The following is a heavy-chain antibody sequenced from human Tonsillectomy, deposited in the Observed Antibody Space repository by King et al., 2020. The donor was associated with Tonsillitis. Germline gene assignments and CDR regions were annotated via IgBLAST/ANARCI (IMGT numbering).Heavy chain of an antibody. Sequence: QLVQSVGGLVQPGRSLILSCSGSGFSFGDYGMAWFRQAPGKGLDGLGCIISKDYGGTTSYAASVKGRFTISRDDSRSIAYLQMNSLKTEDTALYYCYGTNYHDRRGYYNYWGQGTLVTVSS. V-gene: IGHV3-49*03. CDR3: YGTNYHDRRGYYNY. CDR1: GFSFGDYG. D-gene: IGHD3-22*01. J-gene: IGHJ4*02. CDR2: IISKDYGGTT.